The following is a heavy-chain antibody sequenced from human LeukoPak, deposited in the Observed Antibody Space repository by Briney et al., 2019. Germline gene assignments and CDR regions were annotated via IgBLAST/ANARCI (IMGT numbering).Heavy chain of an antibody. CDR1: GYTFTGYY. D-gene: IGHD5-18*01. Sequence: GASVKVSCKASGYTFTGYYMHWVRQAPGQGLEWMGWINPNSGGTNYAQKFQGRVTMTRDTSISTAYMELSRLRSGDTAVYYCARDKKDTAMVPNYYYYYMDVWGKGTTVTISS. J-gene: IGHJ6*03. CDR2: INPNSGGT. V-gene: IGHV1-2*02. CDR3: ARDKKDTAMVPNYYYYYMDV.